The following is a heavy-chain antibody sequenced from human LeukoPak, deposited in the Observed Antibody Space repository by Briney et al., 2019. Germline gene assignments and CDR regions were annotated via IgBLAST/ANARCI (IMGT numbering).Heavy chain of an antibody. CDR3: ARENKDSSGWYLNVAFDI. J-gene: IGHJ3*02. CDR2: ISYDGSNK. CDR1: GFTFSDYY. D-gene: IGHD6-19*01. V-gene: IGHV3-30*03. Sequence: PGGSLRLSCAASGFTFSDYYMSWIRQAPGKGLEWVAVISYDGSNKYYADSVKGRFTISRDNSKNTLYLQMNSLRAEDTAVYYCARENKDSSGWYLNVAFDIWGQGTMVTVSS.